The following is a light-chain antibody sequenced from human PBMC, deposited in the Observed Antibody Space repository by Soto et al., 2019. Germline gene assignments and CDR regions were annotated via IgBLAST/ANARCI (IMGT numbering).Light chain of an antibody. Sequence: DIVMTQSPLSLPVTPGEPASISCRSSQSLLHSDGYNYLDWYLQKPGQSPQLLIYLTSKRASGGHVRFSGSGAGTDIILKISRVEADDVGVYYCMQGLQPLPSFGPGTKVHIK. J-gene: IGKJ3*01. CDR1: QSLLHSDGYNY. CDR2: LTS. CDR3: MQGLQPLPS. V-gene: IGKV2-28*01.